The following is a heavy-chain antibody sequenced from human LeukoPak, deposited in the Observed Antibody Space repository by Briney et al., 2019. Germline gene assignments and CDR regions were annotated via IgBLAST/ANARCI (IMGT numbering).Heavy chain of an antibody. V-gene: IGHV3-30*02. CDR2: IRYDGSNK. D-gene: IGHD2-2*01. CDR1: GFTFSSYG. CDR3: ARVYCSSTSCYGGGRAFDI. Sequence: PGGSLRLSCAASGFTFSSYGMHWVRQAPGKGLEWVTFIRYDGSNKYYADSVKGRFTISRDNSKNTLYLQMNSLRAEDTAVYYCARVYCSSTSCYGGGRAFDIWGQGTMVTVSS. J-gene: IGHJ3*02.